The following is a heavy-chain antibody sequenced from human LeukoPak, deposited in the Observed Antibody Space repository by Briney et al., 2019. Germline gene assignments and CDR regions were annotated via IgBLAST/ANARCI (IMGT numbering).Heavy chain of an antibody. CDR2: ISSSSSYI. D-gene: IGHD3-10*01. CDR1: GFTFSSYS. V-gene: IGHV3-21*01. CDR3: GRDGGGEFYGSGIFPFFDY. J-gene: IGHJ4*02. Sequence: GGSLRLSCAASGFTFSSYSMNWVRQAPGKGLEWVSSISSSSSYIYYADSVKGRFTISRDNAKNSLYLQMNSLRAEDTAVYYWGRDGGGEFYGSGIFPFFDYWGQGTLVTVSS.